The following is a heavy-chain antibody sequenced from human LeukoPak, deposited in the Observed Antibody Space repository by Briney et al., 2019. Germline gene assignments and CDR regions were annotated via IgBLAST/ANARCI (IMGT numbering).Heavy chain of an antibody. D-gene: IGHD3-3*01. V-gene: IGHV1-18*01. CDR1: DYTFTSYG. CDR3: ARVRTGDTGAWRFLEWSSYYYYGMDV. J-gene: IGHJ6*02. Sequence: ASVKVSCKASDYTFTSYGISWVRQAPGQGLEWMGWISAYNGNTNYAQKLQGRVTMTTDTSTSTAYMELRSLRSDDTAVYYCARVRTGDTGAWRFLEWSSYYYYGMDVWGQGTTVTVSS. CDR2: ISAYNGNT.